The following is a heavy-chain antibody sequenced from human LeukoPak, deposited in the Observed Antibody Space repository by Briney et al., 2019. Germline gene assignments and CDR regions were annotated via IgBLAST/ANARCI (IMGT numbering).Heavy chain of an antibody. J-gene: IGHJ4*02. Sequence: GGSLRLSCAASGFTLRSYTMNWVRQAPGKGLEWVSSISSSSSYIYYADSVKGRFTISRDNAKNSLYLQMNSLRAEDTAVYYCARGAVAATDYWGQGTLVTVSS. V-gene: IGHV3-21*01. CDR1: GFTLRSYT. D-gene: IGHD6-19*01. CDR2: ISSSSSYI. CDR3: ARGAVAATDY.